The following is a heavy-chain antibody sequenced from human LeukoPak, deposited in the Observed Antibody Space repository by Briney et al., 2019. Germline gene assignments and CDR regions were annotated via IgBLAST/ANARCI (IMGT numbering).Heavy chain of an antibody. D-gene: IGHD6-13*01. Sequence: WVRQAPGKGLEWVGRIKSKTDGGTTDYAAPVKGRFTVSRDDSRNTLYLQMNSLKTEDTAVYYCSTEMKSGVSSNWFRFDYWGQGTLVTVSS. J-gene: IGHJ4*02. CDR2: IKSKTDGGTT. V-gene: IGHV3-15*01. CDR3: STEMKSGVSSNWFRFDY.